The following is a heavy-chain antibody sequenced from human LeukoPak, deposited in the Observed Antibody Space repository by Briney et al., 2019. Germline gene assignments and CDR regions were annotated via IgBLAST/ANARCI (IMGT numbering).Heavy chain of an antibody. J-gene: IGHJ4*02. CDR1: GGSISSYY. CDR3: ARDRGIAAAAQYYLDY. D-gene: IGHD6-13*01. V-gene: IGHV4-59*01. Sequence: PSETLSLTCTVSGGSISSYYWTWIRQPPGKALEWIGYIYYSGRTSYNPSLKSRVTMSVDTSKNQFSLKLSSVTAADTAVYYCARDRGIAAAAQYYLDYWGQGTLVTVSS. CDR2: IYYSGRT.